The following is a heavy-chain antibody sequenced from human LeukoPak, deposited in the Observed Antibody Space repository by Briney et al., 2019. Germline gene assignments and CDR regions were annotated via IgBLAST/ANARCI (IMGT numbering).Heavy chain of an antibody. D-gene: IGHD6-19*01. J-gene: IGHJ6*02. CDR3: AREAVADGMDV. CDR1: GYSISSGYY. V-gene: IGHV4-38-2*02. CDR2: IYHSGST. Sequence: PSETLSLTCTVSGYSISSGYYWGWIRQPPGKGLEWIGSIYHSGSTYYNPSLKSRVTISVGTSKNQFSLKLSSVTAADTAVYYCAREAVADGMDVWGQGTTVTVSS.